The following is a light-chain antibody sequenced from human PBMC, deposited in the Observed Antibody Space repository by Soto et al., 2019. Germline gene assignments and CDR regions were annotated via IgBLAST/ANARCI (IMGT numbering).Light chain of an antibody. CDR2: END. CDR1: SSNIGNNY. V-gene: IGLV1-51*02. J-gene: IGLJ3*02. CDR3: GTWDSSLSAGV. Sequence: QSVLTQPPSVSAAPGQKVNISCSGSSSNIGNNYVSWDQQLPGTAPKLLIYENDKRPSGIPDRFSGSKSGTSATLGITGLQTGDEAEYYCGTWDSSLSAGVFGGGTKLTVL.